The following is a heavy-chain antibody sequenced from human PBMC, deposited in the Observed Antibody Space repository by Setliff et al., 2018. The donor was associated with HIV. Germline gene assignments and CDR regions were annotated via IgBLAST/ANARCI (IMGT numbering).Heavy chain of an antibody. CDR2: ISYDGSDK. Sequence: GGSLRLSCAASGFTFSSYEMHWVRQAPGKGLEWVAVISYDGSDKYYVDAVKGRFTISRDNSKNRLHLQMNSLRAEDTAVYYCVRDKDWAFDYWGQGTLVTVSS. CDR1: GFTFSSYE. D-gene: IGHD3-9*01. CDR3: VRDKDWAFDY. J-gene: IGHJ4*02. V-gene: IGHV3-30*13.